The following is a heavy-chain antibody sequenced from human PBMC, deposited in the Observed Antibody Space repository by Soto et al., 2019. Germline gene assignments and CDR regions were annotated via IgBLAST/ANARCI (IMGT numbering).Heavy chain of an antibody. CDR1: GFTFSSYS. J-gene: IGHJ6*02. CDR2: TSSSSSYI. CDR3: ARDAYDFWSGYYLSGAPDV. V-gene: IGHV3-21*01. Sequence: PGGSLRLSCAASGFTFSSYSMNWVRQAPGKGLEWVSSTSSSSSYIYYADSVKGRFTISRDNAKNSLYLQMNSLRAEDTAVYYCARDAYDFWSGYYLSGAPDVWGQGTTVTVSS. D-gene: IGHD3-3*01.